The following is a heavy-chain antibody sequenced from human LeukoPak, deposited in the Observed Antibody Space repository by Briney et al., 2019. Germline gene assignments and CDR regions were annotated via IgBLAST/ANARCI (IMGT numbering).Heavy chain of an antibody. J-gene: IGHJ4*02. Sequence: ASVKVSCKASGYTFTGCYMHWVRQAPGQGLEWMGWINPNSGGTNYAQKFQGRVTMTRDTSISTAYMELSRLRSDDTAVYYCAGFKNTAGPGFDYWGQGTLVTVSS. D-gene: IGHD2/OR15-2a*01. CDR2: INPNSGGT. CDR3: AGFKNTAGPGFDY. CDR1: GYTFTGCY. V-gene: IGHV1-2*02.